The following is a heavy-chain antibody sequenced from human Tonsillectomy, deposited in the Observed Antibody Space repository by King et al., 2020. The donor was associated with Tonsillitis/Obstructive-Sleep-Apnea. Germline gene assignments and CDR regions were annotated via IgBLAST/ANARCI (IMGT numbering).Heavy chain of an antibody. CDR1: GGSFSGYY. Sequence: VQLQQWGAGLLKPSETLSLTCAVYGGSFSGYYWSWIRQSPGKGLEWIGEINHSGGTNYNPSLKSRVTMSVDTSKNQFSLNLSSVTAADTAVYYCARGLPSRITLSGVLIQGFWFDPWGQGTLVTVSS. D-gene: IGHD3-3*01. CDR3: ARGLPSRITLSGVLIQGFWFDP. V-gene: IGHV4-34*01. J-gene: IGHJ5*02. CDR2: INHSGGT.